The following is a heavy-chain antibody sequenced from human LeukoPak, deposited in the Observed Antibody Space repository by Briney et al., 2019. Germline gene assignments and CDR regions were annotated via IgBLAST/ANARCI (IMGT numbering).Heavy chain of an antibody. V-gene: IGHV4-34*01. CDR2: INHSGST. CDR1: GGSFSGYY. J-gene: IGHJ4*02. Sequence: SETLSLTCAVYGGSFSGYYWSWIRQPPGKGLEWIGEINHSGSTNYIPSLKSRVTISVDTSKNQFSLKLSSVTAADTAVYYCARGVCGGDCPYYFDYWGQGTLVTVSS. CDR3: ARGVCGGDCPYYFDY. D-gene: IGHD2-21*02.